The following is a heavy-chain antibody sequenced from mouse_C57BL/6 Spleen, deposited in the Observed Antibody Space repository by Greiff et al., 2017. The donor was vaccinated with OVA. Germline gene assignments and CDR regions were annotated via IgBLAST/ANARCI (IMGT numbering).Heavy chain of an antibody. CDR2: IRLKSDNYAT. CDR3: TRYGSSPFDY. D-gene: IGHD1-1*01. V-gene: IGHV6-3*01. Sequence: EVKLEESGGGLVQPGGSMKLSCVASGFTFSNYWMNWVRQSPEKGLEWVAQIRLKSDNYATHYAESVKGRFTISRDDSKSSVYLQMNNLRAEDTGIYYCTRYGSSPFDYWGQGTTLTVSS. CDR1: GFTFSNYW. J-gene: IGHJ2*01.